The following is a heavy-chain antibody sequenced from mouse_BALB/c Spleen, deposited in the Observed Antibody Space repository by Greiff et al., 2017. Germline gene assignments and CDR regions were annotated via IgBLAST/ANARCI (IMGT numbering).Heavy chain of an antibody. CDR2: IRNKANGYTT. Sequence: EVKLVESGGGLVQPGGSLRLSCATSGFTFTDYYMSWVRQPPGKALEWLGFIRNKANGYTTEYSASVKGRFTISRDNSQSILYLQMNTLRAEDSATYYCARGAGKGAMDYWGQGTSVTVSS. CDR1: GFTFTDYY. CDR3: ARGAGKGAMDY. J-gene: IGHJ4*01. V-gene: IGHV7-3*02.